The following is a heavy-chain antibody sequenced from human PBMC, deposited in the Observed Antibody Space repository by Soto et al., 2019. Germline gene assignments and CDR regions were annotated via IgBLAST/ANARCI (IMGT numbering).Heavy chain of an antibody. CDR3: ARDRNTMVRGVITNWFDP. J-gene: IGHJ5*02. CDR2: INPNSGGT. Sequence: ASVKVSCKASGYTFTGYYMHWVRQAPGQGLEWMGWINPNSGGTNYAQKFQGWVTMTRDTSISTAYMELSRLRSDDTAVYYCARDRNTMVRGVITNWFDPWGQGTLVTVSS. V-gene: IGHV1-2*04. D-gene: IGHD3-10*01. CDR1: GYTFTGYY.